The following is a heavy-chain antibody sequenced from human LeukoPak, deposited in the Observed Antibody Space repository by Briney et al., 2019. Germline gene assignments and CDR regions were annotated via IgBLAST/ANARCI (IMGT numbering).Heavy chain of an antibody. Sequence: SETLSLTCTVSGGSISSNYWSWIRQPPGKGLEWIGRIYTTGSTNYSPSLKSRVTISVDTSKNQFSLKLSSVTAADTAIYYCAREGNCGGDCYAFDSWGQGTLVTVSS. CDR3: AREGNCGGDCYAFDS. CDR2: IYTTGST. V-gene: IGHV4-4*08. J-gene: IGHJ4*02. D-gene: IGHD2-21*02. CDR1: GGSISSNY.